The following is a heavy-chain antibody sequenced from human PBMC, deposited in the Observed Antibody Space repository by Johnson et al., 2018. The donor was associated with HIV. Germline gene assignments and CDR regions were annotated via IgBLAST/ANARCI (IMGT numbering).Heavy chain of an antibody. V-gene: IGHV3-30*04. D-gene: IGHD3-10*01. CDR3: ARGRITMVQGVIFGAFDI. Sequence: QVQLVESGGGVVQPGRSLRLSCAASGFTFSTYAMHWVRQAPGKGLEWVAAISYDGSNKYYEDSVKGRFTISRDNSKNTLYLQMNSLRAEDTAVYYCARGRITMVQGVIFGAFDIWGQGTMVTVSS. CDR2: ISYDGSNK. CDR1: GFTFSTYA. J-gene: IGHJ3*02.